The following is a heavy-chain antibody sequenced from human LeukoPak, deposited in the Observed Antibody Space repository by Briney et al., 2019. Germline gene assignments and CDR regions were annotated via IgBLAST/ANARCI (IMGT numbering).Heavy chain of an antibody. J-gene: IGHJ4*02. CDR2: INHSGST. CDR1: GGSFSGYY. Sequence: RSETLSLTCAVYGGSFSGYYWSWIRQPPGKGLEWIGEINHSGSTNYNPSLKSRVTISVDTSKNQFSLKLSSVTAADTAVYYCARGTLPSGNDYWGQGTLVTVSS. CDR3: ARGTLPSGNDY. V-gene: IGHV4-34*01. D-gene: IGHD1-14*01.